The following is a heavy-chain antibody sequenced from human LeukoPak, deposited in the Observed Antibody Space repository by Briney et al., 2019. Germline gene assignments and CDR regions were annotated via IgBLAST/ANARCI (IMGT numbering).Heavy chain of an antibody. D-gene: IGHD3-22*01. Sequence: GGSLRLSCAASGFTFGSYSMNWVRQAPGKGLEWVSSISSSSSYIYYADSVKGRFTISRDNSKNTLYLQMNSLRAEDTAVYYCARDLSPYDSSVPSAIFGYWGQGTLVTVSS. V-gene: IGHV3-21*01. CDR3: ARDLSPYDSSVPSAIFGY. CDR2: ISSSSSYI. CDR1: GFTFGSYS. J-gene: IGHJ4*02.